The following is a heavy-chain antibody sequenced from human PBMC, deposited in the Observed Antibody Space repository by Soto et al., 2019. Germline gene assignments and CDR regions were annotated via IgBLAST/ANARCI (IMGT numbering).Heavy chain of an antibody. Sequence: PGESLKISCKGSGYSFAGYWITWVRQKPGKGLEWMGRIDPSDSQTYYSPSFRGHVTISVTKSITTVFLQWSSLRASDTAMYYCSRQIYDSDKSPNFQYYFDSWRQVT. D-gene: IGHD3-22*01. CDR2: IDPSDSQT. V-gene: IGHV5-10-1*01. CDR3: SRQIYDSDKSPNFQYYFDS. J-gene: IGHJ4*02. CDR1: GYSFAGYW.